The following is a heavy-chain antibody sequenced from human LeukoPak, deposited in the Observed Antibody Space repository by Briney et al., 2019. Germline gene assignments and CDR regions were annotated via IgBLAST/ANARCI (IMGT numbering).Heavy chain of an antibody. J-gene: IGHJ5*02. D-gene: IGHD1-26*01. CDR1: GVSISSSNYY. CDR3: ARHGGVGAASWFDP. CDR2: IYYSGST. V-gene: IGHV4-39*01. Sequence: PSETLSLTCTVSGVSISSSNYYWGWIRQPPGKGLEWIGSIYYSGSTSYNPSLESRITVSVDTSKNQFSLKLTSVTAADTAVYYCARHGGVGAASWFDPWGQGTLVTVSS.